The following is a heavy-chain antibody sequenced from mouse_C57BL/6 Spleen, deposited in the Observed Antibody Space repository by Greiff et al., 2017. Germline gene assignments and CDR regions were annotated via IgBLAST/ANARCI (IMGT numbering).Heavy chain of an antibody. CDR1: GYTFTSYW. J-gene: IGHJ2*01. V-gene: IGHV1-59*01. Sequence: VQLQQPGAELVRPGTSVKLSCKASGYTFTSYWMHWVKQRPGQGLEWIGVIDPSDSYTNYNQKFKGKATLTVDTSSSTAYMQLSSLTSEDSAVYYCARKGTAQASFDYWGQGTTLTVSS. CDR3: ARKGTAQASFDY. CDR2: IDPSDSYT. D-gene: IGHD3-2*02.